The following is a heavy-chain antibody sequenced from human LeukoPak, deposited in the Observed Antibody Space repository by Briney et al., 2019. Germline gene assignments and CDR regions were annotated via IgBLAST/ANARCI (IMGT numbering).Heavy chain of an antibody. V-gene: IGHV4-34*01. J-gene: IGHJ4*02. D-gene: IGHD6-6*01. CDR3: ARVKRRMGSSSGDYSDF. Sequence: ETLSLTCAVYGGSFSGYYWGWIRQPPGKGLEWIGEINHSGSTNYNPSLKSRVTVSVDTSKNQFSLKLTSVTAADTAMYYCARVKRRMGSSSGDYSDFWGQGALVTVSS. CDR1: GGSFSGYY. CDR2: INHSGST.